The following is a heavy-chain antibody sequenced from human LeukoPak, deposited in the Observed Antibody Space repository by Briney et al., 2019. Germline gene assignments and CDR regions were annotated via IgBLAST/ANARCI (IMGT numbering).Heavy chain of an antibody. CDR3: AKDSGSYYAQYYFDY. Sequence: GGSLRLSCAASGFTFSSYAMHWVRQAPGKGLEWVSGISWNSGSIGYADSVKGRFTISRDNAKNSLYLQMNSLRAEDMALYYCAKDSGSYYAQYYFDYWGQGTLVTVSS. V-gene: IGHV3-9*03. J-gene: IGHJ4*02. CDR2: ISWNSGSI. CDR1: GFTFSSYA. D-gene: IGHD1-26*01.